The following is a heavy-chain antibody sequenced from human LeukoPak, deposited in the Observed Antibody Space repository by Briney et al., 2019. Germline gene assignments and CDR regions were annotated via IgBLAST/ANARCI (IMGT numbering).Heavy chain of an antibody. V-gene: IGHV6-1*01. D-gene: IGHD3-16*01. Sequence: SPTLSLTCAISGDSVSVSSVAWNWIRQSPSRGFEWLGRTYYRSKWLVDYAESLKGRITINADTSKNQLSLQLHSVTPEDTAIYYCTRFYDTNSFDYWGQGTLVTVSS. J-gene: IGHJ4*02. CDR2: TYYRSKWLV. CDR3: TRFYDTNSFDY. CDR1: GDSVSVSSVA.